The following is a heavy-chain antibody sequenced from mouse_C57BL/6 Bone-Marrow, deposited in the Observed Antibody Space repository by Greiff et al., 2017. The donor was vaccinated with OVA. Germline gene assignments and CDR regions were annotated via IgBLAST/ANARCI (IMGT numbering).Heavy chain of an antibody. D-gene: IGHD2-3*01. J-gene: IGHJ3*01. Sequence: EVMLVESGGDLVKPGGSLKLSCAASGFTFSSYGMSWVRQTPDKRLEWVAYISSGGDYIYYADTVKGRFTISRDNARNTLYLQMSSLKSEDTAMYYCTREGGWLLFAYWGQGTLVTVSA. CDR2: ISSGGDYI. CDR3: TREGGWLLFAY. CDR1: GFTFSSYG. V-gene: IGHV5-9-1*02.